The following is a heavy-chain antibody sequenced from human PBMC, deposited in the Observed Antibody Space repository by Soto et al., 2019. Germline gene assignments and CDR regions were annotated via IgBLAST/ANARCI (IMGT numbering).Heavy chain of an antibody. CDR1: GFTFSSYT. D-gene: IGHD1-26*01. Sequence: XRCLRRTCADSGFTFSSYTLHWVRQAPGKGLEWVAVISYDGSNKYYADSVKGRFTISRDNSKNTLYLQMNSLRAEDTAVYYCARDEGATDDWGQGTLVTVSS. CDR2: ISYDGSNK. J-gene: IGHJ4*02. V-gene: IGHV3-30-3*01. CDR3: ARDEGATDD.